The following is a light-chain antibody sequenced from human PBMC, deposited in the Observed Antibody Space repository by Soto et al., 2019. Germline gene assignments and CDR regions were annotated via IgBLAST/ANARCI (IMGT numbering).Light chain of an antibody. Sequence: IQMTHSPSARAASVLDRVTITLLAGQTIFTYLNWYQQKPGKAPQLLIYGATTLQSGVPSRFSGSGSGTDFTLTISNLQPEDFATYFCQQRLSTPPINFGKGKRREIK. CDR1: QTIFTY. CDR3: QQRLSTPPIN. V-gene: IGKV1-39*01. CDR2: GAT. J-gene: IGKJ5*01.